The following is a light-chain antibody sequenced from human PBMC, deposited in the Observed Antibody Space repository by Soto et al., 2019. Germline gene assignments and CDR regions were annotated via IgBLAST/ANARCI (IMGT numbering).Light chain of an antibody. Sequence: DIQMTQSPSSLSASVGDRVTITCRASQGIGNDLGCYQQKPGKAPKRLIYAASTLQSGVPSRFSGSGSGTEFTLTISSLQPEDFATYYCLQHNSYPQTFGQGTKVEIK. J-gene: IGKJ1*01. CDR1: QGIGND. V-gene: IGKV1-17*01. CDR3: LQHNSYPQT. CDR2: AAS.